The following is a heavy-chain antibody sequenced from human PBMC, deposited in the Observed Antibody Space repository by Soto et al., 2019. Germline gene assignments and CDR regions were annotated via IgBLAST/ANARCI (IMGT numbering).Heavy chain of an antibody. CDR2: IYYSGST. V-gene: IGHV4-39*01. D-gene: IGHD2-15*01. CDR3: AIPLEGGWDMTDWYFDL. Sequence: QLQLQESGPGLVKPSETLSLTCTVSGGSISSSSYYWGWIRQPPGKGLEWIGSIYYSGSTYYNPSLKSRVTISVDTSKNQFSLKLSSVTAADTAVYYCAIPLEGGWDMTDWYFDLWGRGTLVTVSS. J-gene: IGHJ2*01. CDR1: GGSISSSSYY.